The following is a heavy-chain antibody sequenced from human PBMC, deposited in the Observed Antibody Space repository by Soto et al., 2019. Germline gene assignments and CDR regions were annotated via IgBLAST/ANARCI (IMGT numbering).Heavy chain of an antibody. CDR3: ARSRVRGVIINYFDY. J-gene: IGHJ4*02. D-gene: IGHD3-10*01. CDR1: GFTFSNNG. CDR2: IKQDGSEK. V-gene: IGHV3-7*01. Sequence: GGSLRLSCAASGFTFSNNGMHWVRQAPGKGLEWVANIKQDGSEKYYVDSVKGRFTISRDNAKNSLYLQMNSLRAEDTAVYYCARSRVRGVIINYFDYWGQGALVTVSS.